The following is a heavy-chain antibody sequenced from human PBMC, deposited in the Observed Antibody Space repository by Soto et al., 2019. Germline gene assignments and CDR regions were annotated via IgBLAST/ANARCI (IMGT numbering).Heavy chain of an antibody. J-gene: IGHJ4*02. CDR2: ISAYNGNT. CDR3: SKDHYYDSSGDFDY. V-gene: IGHV1-18*04. D-gene: IGHD3-22*01. CDR1: GYTFTSYG. Sequence: QVQLVQSGAEVKKPGASVKVSCKASGYTFTSYGISWVRQAPGQGLEWMGWISAYNGNTNYAQKLQGRVTMTTDTSTSTGYMELRSLRSDDKAVYYCSKDHYYDSSGDFDYWGQGTLVTVSS.